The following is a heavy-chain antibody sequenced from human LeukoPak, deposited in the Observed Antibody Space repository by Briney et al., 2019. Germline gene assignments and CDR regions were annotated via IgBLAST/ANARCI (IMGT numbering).Heavy chain of an antibody. D-gene: IGHD4-17*01. CDR1: GFTFSSTS. CDR3: AKSWEFLAVTRIFFDN. CDR2: ISAAGDTT. J-gene: IGHJ4*02. V-gene: IGHV3-23*01. Sequence: RPGGSLRLSCVASGFTFSSTSMTWARQAPGKGLEWVSAISAAGDTTYYADSVKGRFTISRDNSKNTVFLQMDSLRAEDTAIYHCAKSWEFLAVTRIFFDNWGKGTLVTVSS.